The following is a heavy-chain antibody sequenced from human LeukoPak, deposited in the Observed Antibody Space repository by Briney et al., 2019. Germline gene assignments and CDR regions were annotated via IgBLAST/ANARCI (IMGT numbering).Heavy chain of an antibody. CDR2: ISSSSSYI. V-gene: IGHV3-21*01. D-gene: IGHD2-2*01. CDR3: ARDSVVVPAAIGNWFDP. Sequence: GGSLRLSCAASRFTFSSYSMNWVRQAPGKGLEWVSSISSSSSYIYYADSVKGRFTISRDNAKNSLYLQMNSLRAEDTAVYYCARDSVVVPAAIGNWFDPWGQGTLVTVSS. J-gene: IGHJ5*02. CDR1: RFTFSSYS.